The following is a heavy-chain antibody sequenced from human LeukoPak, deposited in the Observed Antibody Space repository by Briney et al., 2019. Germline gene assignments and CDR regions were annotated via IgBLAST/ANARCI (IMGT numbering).Heavy chain of an antibody. J-gene: IGHJ5*02. CDR1: GGSISSYY. CDR3: ARGRTEFDP. Sequence: SSETLFLTCTVSGGSISSYYWSWIRQPPGKGLEWIGYIYYSGSTNYNPSLKSRVTISVDTSKNQFSLKLSSVTAADTAVYYCARGRTEFDPWGQGTLVTVSS. V-gene: IGHV4-59*01. CDR2: IYYSGST. D-gene: IGHD1-14*01.